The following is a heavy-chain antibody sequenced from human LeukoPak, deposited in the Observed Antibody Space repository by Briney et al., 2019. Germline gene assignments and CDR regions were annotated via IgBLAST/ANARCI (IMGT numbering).Heavy chain of an antibody. J-gene: IGHJ4*02. CDR1: GFTFSNYA. CDR2: ISVSGATT. CDR3: ARDPSGSSSGWYHFDY. Sequence: GGSLRLSCAASGFTFSNYAMSWVRQTPGKGLDWVSGISVSGATTYYANSVKGRFTISRDNSKNTLNLQMNSLRAEDTAVCYCARDPSGSSSGWYHFDYWGQGSLVTVSS. D-gene: IGHD6-19*01. V-gene: IGHV3-23*01.